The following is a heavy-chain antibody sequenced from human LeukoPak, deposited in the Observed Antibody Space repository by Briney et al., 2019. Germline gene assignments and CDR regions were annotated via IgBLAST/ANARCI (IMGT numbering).Heavy chain of an antibody. Sequence: ASVKVSCKASGYTFTSYYMHWVRQAPGQGLEWMGIINPSGGSTSYAQKFQGRVTMTRDTSTSTVYMELSSLRSEDTAVYYCARVSGYCSSTSCSDAFDIWGQGTMVTVSS. V-gene: IGHV1-46*01. J-gene: IGHJ3*02. CDR2: INPSGGST. D-gene: IGHD2-2*01. CDR1: GYTFTSYY. CDR3: ARVSGYCSSTSCSDAFDI.